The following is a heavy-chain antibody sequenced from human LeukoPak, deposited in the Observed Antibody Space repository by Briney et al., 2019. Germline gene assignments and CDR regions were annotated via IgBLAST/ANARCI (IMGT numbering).Heavy chain of an antibody. Sequence: GGSLRLSCAASEFSVGSNYMTWVRQAPGKGLEWVSAISGSGGSTYYADSVKGRFTISRDNSKNTLYLQMNSLRAEDTAVYYCAKDHAYYDSSGYFDYWGQGTLVTVSS. D-gene: IGHD3-22*01. J-gene: IGHJ4*02. CDR1: EFSVGSNY. V-gene: IGHV3-23*01. CDR3: AKDHAYYDSSGYFDY. CDR2: ISGSGGST.